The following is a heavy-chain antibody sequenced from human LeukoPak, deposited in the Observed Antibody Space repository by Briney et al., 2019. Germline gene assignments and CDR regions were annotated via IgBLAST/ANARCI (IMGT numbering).Heavy chain of an antibody. CDR1: GGSISSYY. CDR2: IYYSGST. D-gene: IGHD3-22*01. CDR3: ARSLVGDSSGYHNWFDP. V-gene: IGHV4-39*07. J-gene: IGHJ5*02. Sequence: PSETLSLTCTVSGGSISSYYWGWIRQPPGKGLEWIGSIYYSGSTYYNPSLKSRVTISVDTSKNQFSLKLSSVTAADTAVYYCARSLVGDSSGYHNWFDPWGQGTLVTVSS.